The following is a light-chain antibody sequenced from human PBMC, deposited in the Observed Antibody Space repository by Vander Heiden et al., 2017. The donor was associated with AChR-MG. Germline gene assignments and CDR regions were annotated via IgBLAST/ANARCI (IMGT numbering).Light chain of an antibody. CDR1: QTISNY. J-gene: IGKJ2*01. V-gene: IGKV1-39*01. Sequence: DIHMTQSPSSLSASIGDRVTITCRASQTISNYLNWYQQKPGKAPNLLVSAASSLQRGVPSTFSGSGSGTDFTLTISSLQPEDFATYYCQQSYITPQTFGQGTKLEIK. CDR3: QQSYITPQT. CDR2: AAS.